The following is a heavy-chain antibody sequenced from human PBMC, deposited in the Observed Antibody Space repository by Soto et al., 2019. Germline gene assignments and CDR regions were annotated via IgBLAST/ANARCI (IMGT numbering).Heavy chain of an antibody. V-gene: IGHV1-69*13. Sequence: SVNVSCKVSGGSFTGSAISWVRQAPGQGLEWMGGIIPIFGTTNYAQKFQGRVTIIADESSSTAYMELSSLRSEDTALYYCARENSIASLSYYYGMDFWGQGTTVTVSS. CDR1: GGSFTGSA. CDR3: ARENSIASLSYYYGMDF. D-gene: IGHD6-6*01. J-gene: IGHJ6*02. CDR2: IIPIFGTT.